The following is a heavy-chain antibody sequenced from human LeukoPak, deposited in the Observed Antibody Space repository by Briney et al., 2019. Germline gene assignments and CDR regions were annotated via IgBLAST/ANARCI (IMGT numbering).Heavy chain of an antibody. CDR1: GFTFSSYA. CDR2: ISYDGSNK. CDR3: AKSLFTSATGTGRAFHI. D-gene: IGHD1-1*01. V-gene: IGHV3-30-3*02. J-gene: IGHJ3*02. Sequence: GGSLRLSCAASGFTFSSYAMHWVRQAPGKGLEWVAVISYDGSNKYYADSVKGRSTISRDNSKSTLYLQMNGLRAEDTAIFYCAKSLFTSATGTGRAFHIWGQGTRVTVSS.